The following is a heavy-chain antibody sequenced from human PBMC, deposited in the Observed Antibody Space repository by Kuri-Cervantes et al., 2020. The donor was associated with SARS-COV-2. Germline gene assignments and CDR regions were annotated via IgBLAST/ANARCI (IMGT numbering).Heavy chain of an antibody. CDR2: ISAYNDYT. CDR1: GYSFNTYG. D-gene: IGHD5-24*01. Sequence: ASVKVSCKASGYSFNTYGITWVRQAPGQGLEWMGWISAYNDYTDYAQKVQDRVTMTTDTSTSTAYMELSSLRSEDTAVYYCAVSPRRDGYNYLYYFDYWGQGTLVTVSS. J-gene: IGHJ4*02. CDR3: AVSPRRDGYNYLYYFDY. V-gene: IGHV1-18*04.